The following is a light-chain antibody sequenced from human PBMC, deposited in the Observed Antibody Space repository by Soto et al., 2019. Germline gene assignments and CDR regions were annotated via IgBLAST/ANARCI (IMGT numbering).Light chain of an antibody. CDR3: CSYAGSNSYV. CDR2: EDS. CDR1: SSDVGTYNL. V-gene: IGLV2-23*01. J-gene: IGLJ1*01. Sequence: QSALTQPASVSGSPGQSITICCTGTSSDVGTYNLVSWYQQHPGKAPKLMIYEDSKRPSGISNRFSGSKSGDTASLTISGLQAEDEAEYYCCSYAGSNSYVFGTGTKVTVL.